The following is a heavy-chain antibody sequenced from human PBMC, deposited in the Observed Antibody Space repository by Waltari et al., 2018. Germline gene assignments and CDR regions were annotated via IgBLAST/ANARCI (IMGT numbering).Heavy chain of an antibody. CDR1: GGSFRGYY. J-gene: IGHJ6*02. CDR3: AIDSFGVAIHYGMDV. V-gene: IGHV4-34*01. CDR2: INHSGST. D-gene: IGHD3-3*01. Sequence: QVQLQQWGAGLLTPSETLSLPCAVYGGSFRGYYWSWIRQPPGKGLEWIGEINHSGSTNYNPSLKSRVTISVDTSKNQFSLKLSSVTAADTAVYYCAIDSFGVAIHYGMDVWGQGTTVTVSS.